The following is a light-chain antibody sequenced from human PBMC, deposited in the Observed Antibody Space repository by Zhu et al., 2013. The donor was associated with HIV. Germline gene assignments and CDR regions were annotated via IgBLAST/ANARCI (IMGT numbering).Light chain of an antibody. CDR3: QQYGSSPSVS. CDR1: QSVSASY. Sequence: EIVLTQSPGTLSLSPGESATLSCRASQSVSASYLAWYQQKPGQAPRLLIYGASNRGTGIPDRISGSGSGTDFTLTISRLEPEDFAVYYCQQYGSSPSVSFGQGTKLEIK. J-gene: IGKJ2*03. V-gene: IGKV3-20*01. CDR2: GAS.